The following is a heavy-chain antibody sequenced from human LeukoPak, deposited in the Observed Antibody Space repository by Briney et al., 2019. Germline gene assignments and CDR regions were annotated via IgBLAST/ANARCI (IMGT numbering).Heavy chain of an antibody. CDR2: FDPEDGET. V-gene: IGHV1-24*01. Sequence: ASVKVSCKVSGYTLTELSMHWVRQAPGKGLEWMGGFDPEDGETIYAQKFQGRVTMTEDTSTDTAYMELSSLRSEDTAVYYCATGDGYNYRLAVDYWGQGTLVTVSS. J-gene: IGHJ4*02. CDR1: GYTLTELS. D-gene: IGHD5-24*01. CDR3: ATGDGYNYRLAVDY.